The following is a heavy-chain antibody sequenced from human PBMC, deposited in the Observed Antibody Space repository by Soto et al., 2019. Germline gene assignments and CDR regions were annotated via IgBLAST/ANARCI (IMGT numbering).Heavy chain of an antibody. Sequence: SGGGVVQPGRSLRLSCAASGFTFNIDGMHWVRQAPGKGLEWVSVIAYDGSNKYYADSVKGRFTISRDNSKDTLYLQMNSLRPEDTAVYYCAKDGGTGKYYDYWGQGTLVTVSS. J-gene: IGHJ4*02. CDR1: GFTFNIDG. V-gene: IGHV3-30*18. CDR3: AKDGGTGKYYDY. CDR2: IAYDGSNK. D-gene: IGHD2-8*02.